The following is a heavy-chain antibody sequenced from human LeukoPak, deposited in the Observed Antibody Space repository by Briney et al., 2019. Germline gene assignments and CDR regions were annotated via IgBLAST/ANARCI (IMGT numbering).Heavy chain of an antibody. V-gene: IGHV4-59*11. J-gene: IGHJ4*02. Sequence: SETLSLTCTVSGGSISSHYWSWIRQPPGKRLEWIGYIYYSGSTHYNPSLKSRVTISVDTPKNQFSLRLSSVTAADTAVYYCARGGITIFGVVTFDYWGQGTLVTVSS. D-gene: IGHD3-3*01. CDR3: ARGGITIFGVVTFDY. CDR2: IYYSGST. CDR1: GGSISSHY.